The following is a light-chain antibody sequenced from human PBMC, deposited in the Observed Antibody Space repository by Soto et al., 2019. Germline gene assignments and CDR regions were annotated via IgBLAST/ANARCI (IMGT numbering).Light chain of an antibody. CDR3: QQYSDWPRT. Sequence: EIVMTQSPATLSVSPGERATLSCRASQSLYSDLAWYQQKPGQAPRLLIYDASTRATGIPARFSGSGSGTEFTLTISSLQSEDVAGYYCQQYSDWPRTFGQGTKVDIK. V-gene: IGKV3-15*01. CDR2: DAS. CDR1: QSLYSD. J-gene: IGKJ1*01.